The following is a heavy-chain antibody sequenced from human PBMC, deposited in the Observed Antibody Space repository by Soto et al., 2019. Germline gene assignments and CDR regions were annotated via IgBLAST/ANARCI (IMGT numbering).Heavy chain of an antibody. V-gene: IGHV3-30*03. Sequence: QVQLVESGGGVVQPGRSLRLSCAASRFTFSSYGMHWVRQAPGKGLEWVAVISYDGTKKHYADSVKGRFTISRDNSKNTLSLQMNSLRPEDTAVYYCARDWHSLDYWGRGTLVTVSS. CDR3: ARDWHSLDY. CDR1: RFTFSSYG. J-gene: IGHJ4*02. CDR2: ISYDGTKK.